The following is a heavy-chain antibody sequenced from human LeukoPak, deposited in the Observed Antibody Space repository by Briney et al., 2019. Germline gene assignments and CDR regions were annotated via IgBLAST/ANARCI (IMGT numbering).Heavy chain of an antibody. CDR2: IIPIFGTA. J-gene: IGHJ6*03. Sequence: GASVKVSCKASGGTFSSYAISWVRQAPGQGLEWMGGIIPIFGTANYAQKFQGRVTITADESTSTAYMELSSLRSEDTAVYYCASGVVIDYYYYYMDVWGKGTTVTVSS. D-gene: IGHD3-3*01. V-gene: IGHV1-69*13. CDR3: ASGVVIDYYYYYMDV. CDR1: GGTFSSYA.